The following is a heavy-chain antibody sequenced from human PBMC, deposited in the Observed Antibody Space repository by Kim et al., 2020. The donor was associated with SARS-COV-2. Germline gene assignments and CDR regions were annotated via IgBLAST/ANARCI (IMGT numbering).Heavy chain of an antibody. V-gene: IGHV4-39*01. J-gene: IGHJ4*02. CDR2: IYYSGST. CDR3: ARQIIAAAGREKYYFDY. D-gene: IGHD6-13*01. Sequence: SETLSLTCTVSGGSISSSSYYWGWIRQPPGKGLEWIGSIYYSGSTYYNPSLKSRVTISVDTSKNQFSLKLSSVTAADTAVYYCARQIIAAAGREKYYFDYWGQGTLVTVSS. CDR1: GGSISSSSYY.